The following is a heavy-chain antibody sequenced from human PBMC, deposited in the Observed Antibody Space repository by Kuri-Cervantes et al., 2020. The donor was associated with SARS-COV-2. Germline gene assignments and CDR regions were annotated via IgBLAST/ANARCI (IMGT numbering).Heavy chain of an antibody. CDR2: IYYSGST. CDR1: GVSISSSSYY. CDR3: ARDWGISSALDG. D-gene: IGHD3-16*01. J-gene: IGHJ6*01. V-gene: IGHV4-39*07. Sequence: VSGVSISSSSYYWGWIRQPPGKGLEWIGSIYYSGSTYYNPSLKSRVTISVDTSKNQFSLKLSSVTAADTAVYYCARDWGISSALDGWG.